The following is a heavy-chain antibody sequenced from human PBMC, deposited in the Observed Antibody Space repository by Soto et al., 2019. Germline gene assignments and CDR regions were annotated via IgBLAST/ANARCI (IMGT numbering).Heavy chain of an antibody. CDR3: ARQDDYGDFYNWFDP. Sequence: SETLSLTCTVSGGSISSYYWSWIRQPPGKGLEWIGYIYYSGSTNYNPSLKSRVTISVDTSKNQFSLKLSSVTAADTAVYYCARQDDYGDFYNWFDPWGQGTLVTVSS. V-gene: IGHV4-59*01. J-gene: IGHJ5*02. CDR2: IYYSGST. CDR1: GGSISSYY. D-gene: IGHD4-17*01.